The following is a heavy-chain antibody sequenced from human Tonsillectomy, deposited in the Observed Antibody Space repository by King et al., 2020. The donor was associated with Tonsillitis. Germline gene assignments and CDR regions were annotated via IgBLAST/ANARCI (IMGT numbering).Heavy chain of an antibody. CDR3: ARHAGYGSGASCYGYYYYYMDV. D-gene: IGHD2-15*01. Sequence: GQLVHSGAEVKKPGSSVKVSCKASGGIFSSYAISWVRQAPGQGLEWMGRTIPMLGIANYTQKFQARVTITADKSTSTAYMWLRSLRSEDTAVYYCARHAGYGSGASCYGYYYYYMDVWGKGTTVTVSS. CDR2: TIPMLGIA. V-gene: IGHV1-69*09. CDR1: GGIFSSYA. J-gene: IGHJ6*03.